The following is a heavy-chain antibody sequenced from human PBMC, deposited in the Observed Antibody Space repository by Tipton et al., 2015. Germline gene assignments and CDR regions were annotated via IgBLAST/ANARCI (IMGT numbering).Heavy chain of an antibody. CDR2: IYYSGST. D-gene: IGHD3-9*01. CDR1: GGSISSSSYY. CDR3: ACQDYDSLTRDYQTVDY. V-gene: IGHV4-39*01. Sequence: TLSLTCSVSGGSISSSSYYWDWIRQPPGKGLEWIGNIYYSGSTYYSPSLTSRVTISMDASKNQLSLKLSSVTATDTAVYYCACQDYDSLTRDYQTVDYWGQGTLVTVSS. J-gene: IGHJ4*02.